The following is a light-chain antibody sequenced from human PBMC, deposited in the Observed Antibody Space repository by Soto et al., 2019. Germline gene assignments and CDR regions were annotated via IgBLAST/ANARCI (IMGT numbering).Light chain of an antibody. V-gene: IGLV4-69*01. CDR1: SGYSSYA. J-gene: IGLJ3*02. CDR3: QTWGTGIQGV. CDR2: LNSDGSH. Sequence: QLVLTQSPSASASLGASVKLTCTLGSGYSSYAIAWHQQQPEKGPRYLMKLNSDGSHSKGDGIPDRFSGSSSGAERYLTISSLPSEDEADYYCQTWGTGIQGVFGGGTKLTVL.